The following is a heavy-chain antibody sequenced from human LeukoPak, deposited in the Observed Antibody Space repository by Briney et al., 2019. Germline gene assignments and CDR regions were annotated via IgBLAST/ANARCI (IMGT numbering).Heavy chain of an antibody. V-gene: IGHV4-39*01. CDR3: ARVPTHKDNVPGHLDL. CDR2: FYYSGNS. J-gene: IGHJ4*02. Sequence: SETLSLTCTVSGGSISYRTYYWAWIRQPPGKGLEWIGTFYYSGNSFYNPALKNPVTISVDRSKNQLSLKMRSVTAADTAVYYCARVPTHKDNVPGHLDLWGRGTLVTVSS. D-gene: IGHD2-15*01. CDR1: GGSISYRTYY.